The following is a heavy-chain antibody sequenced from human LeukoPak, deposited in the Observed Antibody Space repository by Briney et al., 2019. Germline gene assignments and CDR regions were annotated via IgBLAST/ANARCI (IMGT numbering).Heavy chain of an antibody. V-gene: IGHV4-59*01. Sequence: PSETLSLTCTVSGGSISSYYWSWIRQPPGKGLEWIGYIYYSGSTNYNPSLKSRVTISVNTSKNQFSLKLSSVTAADTAVYYCARDHDYGDSYALDIWGQGTMVTVSS. D-gene: IGHD4-17*01. CDR2: IYYSGST. CDR1: GGSISSYY. J-gene: IGHJ3*02. CDR3: ARDHDYGDSYALDI.